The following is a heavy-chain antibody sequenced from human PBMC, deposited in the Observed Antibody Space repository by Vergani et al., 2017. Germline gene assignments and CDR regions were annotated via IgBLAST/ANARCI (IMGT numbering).Heavy chain of an antibody. CDR2: IHTSGST. D-gene: IGHD2-15*01. CDR3: ARGSGLGGSCYKPLFDY. V-gene: IGHV4-61*02. CDR1: GGSINSHNYY. J-gene: IGHJ4*02. Sequence: QVQLQESGPGLVKPSQTLFLTCTVSGGSINSHNYYWSWIRQPAGKGLEWIGRIHTSGSTNYNPSLKSRVTMSEDTSKNQFSRNLTSVTAADTAVYFCARGSGLGGSCYKPLFDYGGQGILVTVSS.